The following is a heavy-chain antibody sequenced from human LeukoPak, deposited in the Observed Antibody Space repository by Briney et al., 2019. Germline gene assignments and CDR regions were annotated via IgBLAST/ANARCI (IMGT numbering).Heavy chain of an antibody. CDR2: TYYSGST. CDR3: AREERVNDAFDI. J-gene: IGHJ3*02. V-gene: IGHV4-39*07. CDR1: GGSISSNSYY. Sequence: SETLSLTCTVSGGSISSNSYYWGWIRQPPGKGLEWIGSTYYSGSTYYNPSLKSRVTISVDTSKNQFSLKLSSVTAADTAVYYCAREERVNDAFDIWGQGTMVTVSS.